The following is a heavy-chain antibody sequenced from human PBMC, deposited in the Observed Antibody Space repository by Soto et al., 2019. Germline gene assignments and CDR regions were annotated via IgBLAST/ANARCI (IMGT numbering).Heavy chain of an antibody. CDR2: INAGNGNT. Sequence: GASVKVSCKASGYTFTSYAMHWVRQVPGQRLEWMGWINAGNGNTKYSQKFQGRVTITRDTSTSTVYMELSSLRSEDTAVYYCARERVYDFWSGYEPTAYGMDVWGQGTTVTVSS. D-gene: IGHD3-3*01. CDR1: GYTFTSYA. CDR3: ARERVYDFWSGYEPTAYGMDV. J-gene: IGHJ6*02. V-gene: IGHV1-3*01.